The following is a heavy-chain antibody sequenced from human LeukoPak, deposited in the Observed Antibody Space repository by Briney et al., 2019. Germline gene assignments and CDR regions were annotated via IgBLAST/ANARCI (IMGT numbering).Heavy chain of an antibody. CDR2: INPNSGGT. D-gene: IGHD1-1*01. CDR1: GYTVTGYY. Sequence: GALVKVSCEASGYTVTGYYMHWVRQAPGHGLEWMGWINPNSGGTNYAQKFQGRVTMTRDTSISTAYMELSRLRSEDTAVYFCARDQIEGTTRTVDAFDILLQGQMATVSS. J-gene: IGHJ3*02. CDR3: ARDQIEGTTRTVDAFDI. V-gene: IGHV1-2*02.